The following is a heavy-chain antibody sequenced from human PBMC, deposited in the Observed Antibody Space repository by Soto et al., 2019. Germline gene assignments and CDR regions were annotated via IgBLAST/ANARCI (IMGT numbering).Heavy chain of an antibody. V-gene: IGHV1-8*01. CDR1: GYTFTSYD. J-gene: IGHJ6*02. CDR3: ASLPWANYYYYGMDV. CDR2: MNHNSGNT. Sequence: QVQLVQSGAEVKKPGASVKVSCKASGYTFTSYDINWVRQATGQGLEWMGWMNHNSGNTGYAQKFQGRVTMTRNTSISTAYMELSSLRSEDTAVYYCASLPWANYYYYGMDVWGQGTTVTVSS. D-gene: IGHD7-27*01.